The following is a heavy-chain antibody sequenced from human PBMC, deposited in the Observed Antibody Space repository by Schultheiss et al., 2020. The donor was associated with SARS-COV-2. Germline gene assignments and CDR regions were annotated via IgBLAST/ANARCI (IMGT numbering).Heavy chain of an antibody. CDR3: ARDAWSGYYTYYYYGMDV. V-gene: IGHV3-33*01. D-gene: IGHD3-3*01. Sequence: GGSLRLSCAASGFTFSSYGMHWVRQAPGKGLEWVAVIWYDGSNKYYADSVKGRFTISRDNSKNTLYLQMNSLRAEDTAVYYCARDAWSGYYTYYYYGMDVWGQGTTVTVSS. CDR1: GFTFSSYG. CDR2: IWYDGSNK. J-gene: IGHJ6*02.